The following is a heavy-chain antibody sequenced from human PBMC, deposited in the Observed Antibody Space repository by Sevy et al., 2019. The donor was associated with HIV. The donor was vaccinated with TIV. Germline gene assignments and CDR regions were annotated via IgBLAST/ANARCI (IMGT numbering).Heavy chain of an antibody. CDR1: GDSISSYY. V-gene: IGHV4-4*07. CDR3: ARADYSYYGMDV. Sequence: SETLSLTCTVSGDSISSYYWTWIRQPAGKGLEWIGRIYIGGSTKYNPSLKSRVTMSLDTSKNQFSLKLSSVTAADTAVYYCARADYSYYGMDVWGQGTTVTVSS. CDR2: IYIGGST. J-gene: IGHJ6*02.